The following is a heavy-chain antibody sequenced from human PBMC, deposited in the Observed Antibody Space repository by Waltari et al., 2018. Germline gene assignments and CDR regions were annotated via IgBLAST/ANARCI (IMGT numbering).Heavy chain of an antibody. J-gene: IGHJ6*03. Sequence: EEQLVESGGGLVQPGGSLRLSCAASGFSFNYYWMSWVRQAPGKGLEWVANIKEDGSEKYYVDSVKGRFTISRDNAKRSLYLQMNSLRVEDTAVYYCARPPQGYMDVWGKGTTVTVSS. CDR1: GFSFNYYW. CDR3: ARPPQGYMDV. V-gene: IGHV3-7*01. CDR2: IKEDGSEK.